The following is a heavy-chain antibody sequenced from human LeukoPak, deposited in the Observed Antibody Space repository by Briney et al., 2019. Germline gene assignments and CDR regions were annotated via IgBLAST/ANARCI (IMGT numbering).Heavy chain of an antibody. V-gene: IGHV3-7*01. CDR1: GFTFSNHC. D-gene: IGHD3-10*01. CDR3: VRDIYHMAYYGDL. CDR2: IKQDGSKE. J-gene: IGHJ4*02. Sequence: GGSLRLSCVASGFTFSNHCMTWVRQAPGKGVEWVANIKQDGSKEWYLDSVKGRFTISRDNSKSSLFLQMNSLRADDTALYYCVRDIYHMAYYGDLWGQGTLGTVSS.